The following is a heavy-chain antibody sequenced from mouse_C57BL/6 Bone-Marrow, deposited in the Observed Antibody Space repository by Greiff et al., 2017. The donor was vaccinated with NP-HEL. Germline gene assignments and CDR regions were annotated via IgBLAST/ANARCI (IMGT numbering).Heavy chain of an antibody. CDR1: GYTFTDYY. D-gene: IGHD1-1*01. CDR3: ASDYGSSLYYFDY. Sequence: VQLKQSGPELVKPGASVKISCKASGYTFTDYYMNWVKQSHGKSLEWIGDINPNNGGTSYNQKFKGKATLTVDKSSSTAYMELRSLTSEDSAVYYCASDYGSSLYYFDYWGQGTTLTVSS. J-gene: IGHJ2*01. CDR2: INPNNGGT. V-gene: IGHV1-26*01.